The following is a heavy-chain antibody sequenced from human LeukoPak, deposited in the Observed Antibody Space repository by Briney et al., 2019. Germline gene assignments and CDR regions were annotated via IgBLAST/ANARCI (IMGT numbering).Heavy chain of an antibody. J-gene: IGHJ5*02. CDR1: GYTFTSYD. Sequence: ASVKVSCKASGYTFTSYDINWVRQATGQGLEWMGWMNPNSGNTGYAQEFQGRVTMTRNTSISTAYMELSSLRSEDTAVYYCARGQGIVATTWFDPWGQGTLVTVSS. CDR3: ARGQGIVATTWFDP. D-gene: IGHD5-12*01. CDR2: MNPNSGNT. V-gene: IGHV1-8*01.